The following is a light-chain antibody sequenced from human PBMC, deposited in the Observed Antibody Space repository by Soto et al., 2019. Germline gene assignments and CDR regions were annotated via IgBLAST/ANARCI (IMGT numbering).Light chain of an antibody. Sequence: EIVLTQSPGNLSLSPGERDTLXCRASHSVINNYLAWYQRKPCQAPRLLIYGASNRDTGITERFSGSGYGKDFNITISRLEPEDLAVYDCQQYGSSGTFGQGTKVDIK. CDR2: GAS. V-gene: IGKV3-20*01. CDR1: HSVINNY. J-gene: IGKJ1*01. CDR3: QQYGSSGT.